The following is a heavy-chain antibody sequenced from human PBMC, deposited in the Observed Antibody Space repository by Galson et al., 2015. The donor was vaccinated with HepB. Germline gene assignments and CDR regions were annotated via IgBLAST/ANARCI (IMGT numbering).Heavy chain of an antibody. CDR3: ARGLTYTSSPYYMDV. J-gene: IGHJ6*03. V-gene: IGHV1-69*13. CDR2: IIPTYVKP. Sequence: SVKVSCKASGGSFSAYAISWVRQAPGQGLEWMGGIIPTYVKPEQSERFQDRVTITADESSSTVYLELRSLTYEDTGVYFCARGLTYTSSPYYMDVWGAGTTVIVSS. D-gene: IGHD3-16*01. CDR1: GGSFSAYA.